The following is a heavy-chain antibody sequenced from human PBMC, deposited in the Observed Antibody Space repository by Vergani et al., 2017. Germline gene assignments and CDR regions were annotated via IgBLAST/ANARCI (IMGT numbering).Heavy chain of an antibody. CDR2: VSTGTKSQ. J-gene: IGHJ3*01. D-gene: IGHD2-2*01. Sequence: DVQLEASGGALVQPGGSLRLSCEVSGFDFSSYIMNWVRQAPGKGLEWVSFVSTGTKSQSYAESVKGRFTISRDSAKNSLYLQMDSLRAEDTAVYYCAREYSSTSGRAFDFWGQGTKVTVSS. V-gene: IGHV3-48*01. CDR3: AREYSSTSGRAFDF. CDR1: GFDFSSYI.